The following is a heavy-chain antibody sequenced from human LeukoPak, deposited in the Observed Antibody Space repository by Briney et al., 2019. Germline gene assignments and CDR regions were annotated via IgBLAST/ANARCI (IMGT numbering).Heavy chain of an antibody. Sequence: GGSLRLSCAASGFTFSSYGMHWVRQAPGKGLEWVAVIWYDGSNKYYADSVKGRFTISRDNSKNTLYLQMNSLRAEDTAVYYCVLAMTSARIFDYWGQGTLVTVSS. CDR1: GFTFSSYG. J-gene: IGHJ4*02. CDR3: VLAMTSARIFDY. CDR2: IWYDGSNK. V-gene: IGHV3-33*01. D-gene: IGHD2-8*02.